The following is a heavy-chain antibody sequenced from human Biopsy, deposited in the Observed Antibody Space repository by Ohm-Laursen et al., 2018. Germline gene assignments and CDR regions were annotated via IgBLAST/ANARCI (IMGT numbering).Heavy chain of an antibody. CDR3: ARHPTGSWFDP. CDR2: VYNGGIT. J-gene: IGHJ5*02. Sequence: SDTLSLTCSVSGGSIISYYWTWIRQPPGKGLEWIGHVYNGGITYYNPSLKSRVTMSVDTSKNQFSLNLTSVTAADTAVYYCARHPTGSWFDPWGQGTLVIVSS. CDR1: GGSIISYY. V-gene: IGHV4-59*04.